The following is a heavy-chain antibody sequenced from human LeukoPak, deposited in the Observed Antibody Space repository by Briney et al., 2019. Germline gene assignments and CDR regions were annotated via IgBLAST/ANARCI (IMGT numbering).Heavy chain of an antibody. CDR1: GYSISSGYY. V-gene: IGHV4-38-2*01. CDR3: ARGDYYYDNSASY. CDR2: IYRSGST. Sequence: SETLSLTCAVSGYSISSGYYWGWIRQPPGKGLEWIGSIYRSGSTYYNPSLKSRVTISVDTSKNQFSLNLNSVTAADTAVYYCARGDYYYDNSASYWGQGTQVTVCS. J-gene: IGHJ4*02. D-gene: IGHD3-22*01.